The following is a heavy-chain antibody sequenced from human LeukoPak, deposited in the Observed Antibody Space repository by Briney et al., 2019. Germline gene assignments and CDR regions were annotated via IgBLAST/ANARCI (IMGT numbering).Heavy chain of an antibody. D-gene: IGHD6-13*01. V-gene: IGHV1-2*02. J-gene: IGHJ4*02. CDR3: AGATAAAGDGFDY. CDR1: GYTFTGYY. Sequence: ASVKVSCKASGYTFTGYYMHWVRQAPGQGLEWMGWINPNSGGTNYAQKFQGRVTMTRDTSISTAYMELSRLRSDDTAVYYCAGATAAAGDGFDYWGQGTLVTVSS. CDR2: INPNSGGT.